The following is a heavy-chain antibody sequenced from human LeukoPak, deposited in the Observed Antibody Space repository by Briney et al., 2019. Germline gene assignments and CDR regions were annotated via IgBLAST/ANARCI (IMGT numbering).Heavy chain of an antibody. CDR2: ISGSDGST. Sequence: GGSLRLSCAASGFTFSSYAMSWVRQAPGKGLEWVSSISGSDGSTYYADSVKGRFTISRDNSKNTLYLQMNSLRAEDTAVYYCAKLGISTPLDIWGQGTMVTVSS. CDR3: AKLGISTPLDI. CDR1: GFTFSSYA. V-gene: IGHV3-23*01. J-gene: IGHJ3*02. D-gene: IGHD7-27*01.